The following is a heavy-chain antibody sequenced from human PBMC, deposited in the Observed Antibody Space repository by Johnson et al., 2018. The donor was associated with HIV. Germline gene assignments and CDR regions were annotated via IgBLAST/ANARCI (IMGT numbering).Heavy chain of an antibody. J-gene: IGHJ3*02. Sequence: QVQLVESGGGVVQPGGSLRLSCAASGFTFSSYGMHWVHQAPGKGLEWVAFIRYDGSNKYYADSVKGRFTISRDNSKNTLYLQMNSLRSEDTAVYYCAKEGEYFYDSSGFDAFDIWGQGTMVTVSS. V-gene: IGHV3-30*02. CDR1: GFTFSSYG. CDR2: IRYDGSNK. CDR3: AKEGEYFYDSSGFDAFDI. D-gene: IGHD3-22*01.